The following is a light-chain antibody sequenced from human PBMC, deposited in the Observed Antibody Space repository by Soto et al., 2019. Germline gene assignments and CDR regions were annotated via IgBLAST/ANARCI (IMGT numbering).Light chain of an antibody. CDR1: QSVSSSF. Sequence: EIVLTQSPATLSVSPGERATLSCRASQSVSSSFLAWYQHKPGQAPRLLIYGASSRATGIPARFSGSGSGTDFTLTISSLEPEDFAVYYCHQYDSSPRTFGQGTKVDIK. CDR3: HQYDSSPRT. V-gene: IGKV3-20*01. CDR2: GAS. J-gene: IGKJ1*01.